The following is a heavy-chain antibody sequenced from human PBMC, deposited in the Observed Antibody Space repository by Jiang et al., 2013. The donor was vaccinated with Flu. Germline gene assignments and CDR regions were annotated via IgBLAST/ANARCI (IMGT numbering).Heavy chain of an antibody. D-gene: IGHD2-2*01. Sequence: SCAASGFTFSSYAMSWVRQAPGKGLEWVSAISGSGGSTYYADSVKGRFTISRDNSKNTLYLQMNSLRAEDTAVYYCAKSRSSTSCYLSWGQGTLVTVSS. CDR3: AKSRSSTSCYLS. V-gene: IGHV3-23*01. CDR2: ISGSGGST. CDR1: GFTFSSYA. J-gene: IGHJ4*02.